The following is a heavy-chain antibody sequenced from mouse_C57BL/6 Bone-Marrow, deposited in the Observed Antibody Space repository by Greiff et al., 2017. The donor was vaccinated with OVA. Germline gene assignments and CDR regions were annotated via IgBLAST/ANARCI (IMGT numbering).Heavy chain of an antibody. CDR3: GLYGYRWYFEV. V-gene: IGHV1-81*01. Sequence: QVQLQQSGAELARPGASVKLSCKASGYTFTSYGISWVKQRTGQGLEWIGELYPRSGNTYYNEKFKGKDTLTADTSSSTAYMELSSLTSEDSAVDFCGLYGYRWYFEVWGTGTTVTVSS. J-gene: IGHJ1*03. D-gene: IGHD2-2*01. CDR1: GYTFTSYG. CDR2: LYPRSGNT.